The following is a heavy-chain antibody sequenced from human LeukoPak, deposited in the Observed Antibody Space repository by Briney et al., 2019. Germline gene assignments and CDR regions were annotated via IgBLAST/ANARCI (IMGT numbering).Heavy chain of an antibody. CDR3: ARTYQSTVPGIEGAGTFDY. V-gene: IGHV4-34*01. CDR1: GGSFSGYY. J-gene: IGHJ4*02. Sequence: SETLSLTCAVYGGSFSGYYWSWIRQTPEKGLEWIGEIHHYGSTNYNPSLKSRVTILIDTSKNQFSLKLSSVTAADTAVYYCARTYQSTVPGIEGAGTFDYWGQGILVTVSS. CDR2: IHHYGST. D-gene: IGHD6-13*01.